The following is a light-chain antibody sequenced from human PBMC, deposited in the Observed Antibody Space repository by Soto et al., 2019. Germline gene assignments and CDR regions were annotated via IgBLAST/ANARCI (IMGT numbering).Light chain of an antibody. J-gene: IGKJ1*01. CDR3: QQYNSYST. Sequence: DIQMTQSPSTLSASVGYRVTITYRASQSISSWLAWYQPKPGKAPKLLIYDASSLESGVPSRLSVSGSGTEFTLPIRSLQPDDFATYYCQQYNSYSTFGQGTKVDI. CDR2: DAS. CDR1: QSISSW. V-gene: IGKV1-5*01.